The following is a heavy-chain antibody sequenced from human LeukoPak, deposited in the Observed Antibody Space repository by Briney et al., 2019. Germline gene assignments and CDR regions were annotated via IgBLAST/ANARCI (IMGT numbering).Heavy chain of an antibody. CDR3: ARSGYCSSSSCYKGDAFDI. D-gene: IGHD2-2*01. J-gene: IGHJ3*02. CDR2: IIPILGIA. Sequence: ASVKVSCKASGGTFSSYAINWVRQAPGQGPEWMGRIIPILGIANYAQKFQGRVTITADKSTSTAYMELSSLRSEDTAVYYCARSGYCSSSSCYKGDAFDIWGQGTMVTVSS. CDR1: GGTFSSYA. V-gene: IGHV1-69*04.